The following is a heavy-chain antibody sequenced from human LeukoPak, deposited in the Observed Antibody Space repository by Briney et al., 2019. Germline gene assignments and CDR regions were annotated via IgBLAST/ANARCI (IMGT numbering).Heavy chain of an antibody. CDR3: ARECSGGSWLNYYYYGMDV. V-gene: IGHV1-2*02. Sequence: GASVKVSCKASGYTFTGYYMHWVRQAPGQGLEWMGWINPNSGGTNHAQKFQGRVTKTRDTSISTAYMELSRLRSDDTAVYYCARECSGGSWLNYYYYGMDVWGQGTTVTVSS. D-gene: IGHD2-15*01. CDR2: INPNSGGT. J-gene: IGHJ6*02. CDR1: GYTFTGYY.